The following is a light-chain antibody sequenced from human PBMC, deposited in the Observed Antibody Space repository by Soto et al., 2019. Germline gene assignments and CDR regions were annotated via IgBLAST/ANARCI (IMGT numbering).Light chain of an antibody. CDR3: SSYSGTSALYV. J-gene: IGLJ1*01. V-gene: IGLV2-14*03. CDR1: TSDIGAYNY. Sequence: QSVLTQPASVSGSPGQSITISYTGTTSDIGAYNYVSWYQQHPGRAPKLMISNVSNRPSGVSNRFSGSKSGNTASLTISGLQTEDEADYFCSSYSGTSALYVFGAGTKLTVL. CDR2: NVS.